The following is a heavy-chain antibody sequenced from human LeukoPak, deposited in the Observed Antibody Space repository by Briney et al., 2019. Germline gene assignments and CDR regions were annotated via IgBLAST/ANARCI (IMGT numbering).Heavy chain of an antibody. CDR2: ISYDGSNK. CDR3: AKDAYDIPAFFDY. V-gene: IGHV3-30*18. J-gene: IGHJ4*02. CDR1: GFTFSSYA. Sequence: GGSLRLSCAASGFTFSSYAMSWVRQAPGKGLEWVTVISYDGSNKYYADSVKGRFTISRDNSKNTLYLQMNSLRAEDTAVYYCAKDAYDIPAFFDYWGQGTLVTVSS. D-gene: IGHD3-9*01.